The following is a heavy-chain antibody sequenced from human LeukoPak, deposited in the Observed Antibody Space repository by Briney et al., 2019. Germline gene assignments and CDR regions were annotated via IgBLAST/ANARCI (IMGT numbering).Heavy chain of an antibody. Sequence: SKTRSLTCAVKGGSFSGYYWSWIRQPPGKGLEWIGEINHSGSTNYNPSLKSRVTISVDTSKNQFSLKLSSVTAADTAVYYCATYARGSGYYYDRPTFDYWGQGTLVTASS. J-gene: IGHJ4*02. CDR2: INHSGST. D-gene: IGHD3-22*01. CDR1: GGSFSGYY. CDR3: ATYARGSGYYYDRPTFDY. V-gene: IGHV4-34*01.